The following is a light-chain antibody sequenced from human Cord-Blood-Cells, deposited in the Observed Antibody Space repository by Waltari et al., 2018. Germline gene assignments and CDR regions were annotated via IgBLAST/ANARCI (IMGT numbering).Light chain of an antibody. V-gene: IGLV2-23*03. CDR1: SSHVGRYNL. Sequence: QSALTQPASVSGSPGQSITIPCTGTSSHVGRYNLVSWYQQHPGKAPKLMIYEGSKRPSGVSNRFSGSKSGNTASLTISGLQAEDEADYYCCSYAGSSTFVVFGGGTKLTVL. CDR3: CSYAGSSTFVV. J-gene: IGLJ2*01. CDR2: EGS.